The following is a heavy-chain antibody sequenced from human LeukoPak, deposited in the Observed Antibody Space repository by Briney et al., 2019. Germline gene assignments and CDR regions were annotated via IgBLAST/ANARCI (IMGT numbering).Heavy chain of an antibody. J-gene: IGHJ4*02. CDR3: ARVFRGDTAMVAFDY. V-gene: IGHV4-4*07. D-gene: IGHD5-18*01. CDR2: IHTSGST. Sequence: SETLSLTCTVSGGSISSYYWSWIRQPAGKGLEWIGRIHTSGSTNYNPSLKSRVTMSVDTSKNQFSLKLSSVTAADTAVYYCARVFRGDTAMVAFDYWGQGTLVTVSS. CDR1: GGSISSYY.